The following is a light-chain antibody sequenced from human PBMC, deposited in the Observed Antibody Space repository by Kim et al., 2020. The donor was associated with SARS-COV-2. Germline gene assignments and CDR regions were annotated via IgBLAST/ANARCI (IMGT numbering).Light chain of an antibody. CDR1: QGIRNA. Sequence: DIQMTQSPSSLSASVGDGVIITCRASQGIRNALLWYQQKPGKAPKRLIYAATSLESGVPSRFSGSGSGTEFTLTISSLQPEDFATYYCLQHSDYPLTFGQGTKVDIK. V-gene: IGKV1-17*01. J-gene: IGKJ1*01. CDR2: AAT. CDR3: LQHSDYPLT.